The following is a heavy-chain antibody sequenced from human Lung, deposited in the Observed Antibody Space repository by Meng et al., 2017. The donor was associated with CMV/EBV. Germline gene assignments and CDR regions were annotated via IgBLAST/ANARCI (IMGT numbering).Heavy chain of an antibody. J-gene: IGHJ4*02. Sequence: SVXVSCKASGGTFSSYAISWVRQAPGQGLEWMGGIIPILGIANYAQKFQGRVTITADKSTSTAYMELSSLRSEDTAVYYCARDPGGRLHDGSGYYGDGSLPPDYWXQGTLVTVSS. CDR1: GGTFSSYA. D-gene: IGHD3-22*01. CDR3: ARDPGGRLHDGSGYYGDGSLPPDY. CDR2: IIPILGIA. V-gene: IGHV1-69*10.